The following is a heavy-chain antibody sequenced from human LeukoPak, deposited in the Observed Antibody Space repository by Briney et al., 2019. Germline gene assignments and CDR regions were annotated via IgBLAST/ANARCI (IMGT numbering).Heavy chain of an antibody. CDR3: ATGGFLVLFDY. V-gene: IGHV4-34*01. D-gene: IGHD3-3*01. CDR1: GGSFSGYY. Sequence: PSETLSLTCAVYGGSFSGYYWSWIRQPPGKGLEWIGEINHSGSTNYNPSLKNRVTISVDTSKNQFSLKLSSVTAADTAVYYCATGGFLVLFDYWGQGTLVTVSS. J-gene: IGHJ4*02. CDR2: INHSGST.